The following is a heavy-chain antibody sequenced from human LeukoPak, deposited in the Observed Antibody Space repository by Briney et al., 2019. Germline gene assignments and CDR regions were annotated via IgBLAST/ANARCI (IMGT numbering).Heavy chain of an antibody. CDR1: GGSISSYY. D-gene: IGHD4-17*01. CDR3: ARATVTTGWYFDY. V-gene: IGHV4-59*01. J-gene: IGHJ4*02. Sequence: KSSETLSLTCTVSGGSISSYYWSWIRQPPGKGLEWIGYIYYSGSTNYNPSLKSRVTISVDTSKNQFSLKLSSVTAADTAVYYCARATVTTGWYFDYWGQGTLVTVSS. CDR2: IYYSGST.